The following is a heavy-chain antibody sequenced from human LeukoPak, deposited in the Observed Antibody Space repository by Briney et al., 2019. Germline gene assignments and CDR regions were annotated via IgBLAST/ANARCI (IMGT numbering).Heavy chain of an antibody. Sequence: PSETLSLTCTVSGGSISSSSYYWGWIRQPPGKGLEWIGSIYYSGSTYYNPSLKSRVTISVDTSKNQFSLKLSSVTAADTAVYYCARDLTLARATAFDYWGQGTLVTVSS. CDR3: ARDLTLARATAFDY. CDR2: IYYSGST. CDR1: GGSISSSSYY. V-gene: IGHV4-39*07. D-gene: IGHD1-26*01. J-gene: IGHJ4*02.